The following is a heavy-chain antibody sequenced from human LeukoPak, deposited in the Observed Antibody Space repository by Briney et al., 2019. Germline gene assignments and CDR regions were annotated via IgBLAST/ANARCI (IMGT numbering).Heavy chain of an antibody. CDR1: GDSVSSGSHY. CDR3: ARSYCDFWSGSYYYYTDV. CDR2: ISNSGST. V-gene: IGHV4-61*01. J-gene: IGHJ6*03. D-gene: IGHD3-3*01. Sequence: PSETLSLTCTVSGDSVSSGSHYWSWIRQPPGKGLECIGYISNSGSTNYNPSLKSRVTISVDTSKNQLSLNLNSVTAADTAVYYCARSYCDFWSGSYYYYTDVWGKGTTVTVSS.